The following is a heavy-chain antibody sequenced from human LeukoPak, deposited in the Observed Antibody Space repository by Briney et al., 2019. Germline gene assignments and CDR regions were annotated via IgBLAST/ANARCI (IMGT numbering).Heavy chain of an antibody. CDR2: IYPGDSDT. J-gene: IGHJ4*02. V-gene: IGHV5-51*01. CDR3: ARHTSLYGDYRRTCDY. Sequence: GESLKISCKGSGYSFTSYWIGWVRQMPGKGLEWMGIIYPGDSDTRYSPSFQGQVTISADKSISTAYLQWRSLKASDTAMYYCARHTSLYGDYRRTCDYWGQGTLVTVSS. CDR1: GYSFTSYW. D-gene: IGHD4-17*01.